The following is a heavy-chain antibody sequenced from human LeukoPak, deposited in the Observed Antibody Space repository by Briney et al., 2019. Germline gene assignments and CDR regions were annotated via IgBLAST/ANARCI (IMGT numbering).Heavy chain of an antibody. V-gene: IGHV4-59*01. Sequence: PSETLSLTCTVSGGSISNYYWSWIRQPPGKGLEWIGYIYSSGSTNYNPSLKSRVTISVDTSKNQFSLKLSSVTAADTAVYYCARAYSSSWYYFDYWGQGTLVTVSS. D-gene: IGHD6-13*01. CDR2: IYSSGST. CDR1: GGSISNYY. CDR3: ARAYSSSWYYFDY. J-gene: IGHJ4*02.